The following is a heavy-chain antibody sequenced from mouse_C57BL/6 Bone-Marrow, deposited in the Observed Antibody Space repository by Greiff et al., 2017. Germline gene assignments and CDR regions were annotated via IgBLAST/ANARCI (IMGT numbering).Heavy chain of an antibody. V-gene: IGHV5-17*01. CDR1: GFTFSDYG. J-gene: IGHJ1*03. CDR2: ISSGSSTI. CDR3: ASLDGYFSYWYFDV. D-gene: IGHD2-3*01. Sequence: EVKLVESGGGLVKPGGSLKLSCAASGFTFSDYGMHWVRQAPEKGLEWVAYISSGSSTIYYADTVKGRFTISRDNAKNTLFLQMTSLRSENTAMYYCASLDGYFSYWYFDVWGTGTTVTVSS.